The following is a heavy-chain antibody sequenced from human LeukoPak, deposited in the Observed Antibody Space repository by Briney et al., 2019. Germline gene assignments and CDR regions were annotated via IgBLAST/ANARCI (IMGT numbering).Heavy chain of an antibody. CDR3: ARVLSFPYLLDS. J-gene: IGHJ4*02. CDR2: FFQSHKS. CDR1: GHSTTRGYY. Sequence: PSETLSLTCALSGHSTTRGYYWAWFRQSPGKGLEWIATFFQSHKSFYNASLESRVTMSLDTSKSQFSLNLTSVTAADTAVYSCARVLSFPYLLDSWGRGTQVTVSS. D-gene: IGHD2/OR15-2a*01. V-gene: IGHV4-38-2*01.